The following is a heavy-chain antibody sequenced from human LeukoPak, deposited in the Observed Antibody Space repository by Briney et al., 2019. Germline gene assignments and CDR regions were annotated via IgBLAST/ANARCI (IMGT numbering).Heavy chain of an antibody. CDR1: GFTFSNYA. V-gene: IGHV3-23*01. D-gene: IGHD4/OR15-4a*01. CDR2: ISGSGAGT. Sequence: QTGGSLRLSCAASGFTFSNYAMNWVRQAPGKGLEWVSAISGSGAGTYYADSVKGRFTISRDNSKNTLYLQMNSLRAEDTAVYYCARRAGAYSHPYDYWGQGTLVTVSS. J-gene: IGHJ4*02. CDR3: ARRAGAYSHPYDY.